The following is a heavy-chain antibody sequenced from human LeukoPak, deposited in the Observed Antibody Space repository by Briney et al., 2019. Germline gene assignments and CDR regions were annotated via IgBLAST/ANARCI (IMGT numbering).Heavy chain of an antibody. V-gene: IGHV5-51*01. CDR2: VYPGDSDT. Sequence: GESLQISCKASGSTFTSYWIGWVRQMPGKGLEWMGIVYPGDSDTTYSPSFQGQVTISADKSSSTAYLQWSSLKASDTAIYYCARPKTLGGYNYEFEFWGQGTLVTVSS. D-gene: IGHD5-18*01. J-gene: IGHJ4*02. CDR1: GSTFTSYW. CDR3: ARPKTLGGYNYEFEF.